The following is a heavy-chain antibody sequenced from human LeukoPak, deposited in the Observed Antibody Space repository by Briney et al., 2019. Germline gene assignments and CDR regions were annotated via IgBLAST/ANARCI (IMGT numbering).Heavy chain of an antibody. CDR3: ARDTYGSGSYYNAPLDY. CDR1: GFTFSSYA. J-gene: IGHJ4*02. Sequence: PGGYLRLSCAASGFTFSSYAMHWVRQAPGKGLEWVAVISYDGSNKYYEDSVKGRFTISRDNAKNSLYLQMNSLRAEDTAVYYCARDTYGSGSYYNAPLDYWGQGTLVTVSS. V-gene: IGHV3-30*04. CDR2: ISYDGSNK. D-gene: IGHD3-10*01.